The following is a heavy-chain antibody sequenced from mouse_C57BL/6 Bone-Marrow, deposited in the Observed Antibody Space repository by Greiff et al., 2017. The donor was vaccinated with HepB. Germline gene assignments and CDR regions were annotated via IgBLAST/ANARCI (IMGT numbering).Heavy chain of an antibody. D-gene: IGHD2-13*01. V-gene: IGHV6-3*01. J-gene: IGHJ2*01. Sequence: DVKLVESGGGLVQPGGSMKLSCVASGFTFSNYWMNWVRQSPEKGLEWVAQIRLKSDNYATHYAESVKGRFTISRDDSKSSVYLQMNNLRAEDTGIYYCTGEGDSYYFDYWGQGTTLTVSS. CDR3: TGEGDSYYFDY. CDR2: IRLKSDNYAT. CDR1: GFTFSNYW.